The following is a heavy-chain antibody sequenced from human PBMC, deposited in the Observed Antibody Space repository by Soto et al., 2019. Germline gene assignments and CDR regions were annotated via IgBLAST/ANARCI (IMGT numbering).Heavy chain of an antibody. CDR3: ARGVTSGSFPPFDL. Sequence: ASLKVSCKASGYTFTSYGISWVRQAPGQGLEWMGWISANNGNTKYAQNFQGRVTMTTDTSTSTAYMELRSLRSDDTAVYYCARGVTSGSFPPFDLWGQGTLVTVSS. D-gene: IGHD1-26*01. CDR2: ISANNGNT. V-gene: IGHV1-18*01. CDR1: GYTFTSYG. J-gene: IGHJ4*02.